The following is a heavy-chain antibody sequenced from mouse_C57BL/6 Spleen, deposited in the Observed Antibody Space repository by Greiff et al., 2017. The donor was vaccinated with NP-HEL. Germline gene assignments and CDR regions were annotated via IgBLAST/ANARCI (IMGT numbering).Heavy chain of an antibody. V-gene: IGHV5-17*01. D-gene: IGHD1-1*01. CDR3: ASRYYYGSSLDY. J-gene: IGHJ2*01. CDR1: GFTFSDYG. CDR2: ISSGSSTI. Sequence: EVHLVESGGGLVKPGGSLKLSCAASGFTFSDYGMHWVRQAPEKGLEWVAYISSGSSTIYYADTVKGRFTISRDNAKNTLFLQMTSLRSEDTAMYYWASRYYYGSSLDYWGQGTTLTVSS.